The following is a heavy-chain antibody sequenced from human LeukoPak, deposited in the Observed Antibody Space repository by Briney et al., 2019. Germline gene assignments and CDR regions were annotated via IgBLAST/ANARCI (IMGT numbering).Heavy chain of an antibody. CDR2: INPNSGGT. CDR1: GYTFTGYY. Sequence: GASVKVSCKASGYTFTGYYMHWVRQAPGQGLEWMGWINPNSGGTNYAQKFQGRVTMTRDTSISTAYMELSRLRSDDTAVYYCAKDPKREQWLAYFDYWGQGTLVTVSS. J-gene: IGHJ4*02. CDR3: AKDPKREQWLAYFDY. D-gene: IGHD6-19*01. V-gene: IGHV1-2*02.